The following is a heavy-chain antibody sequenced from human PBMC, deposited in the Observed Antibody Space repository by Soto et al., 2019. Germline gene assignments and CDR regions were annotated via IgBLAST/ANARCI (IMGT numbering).Heavy chain of an antibody. J-gene: IGHJ4*02. Sequence: GSLRLSFAASGFTFSSYWMHWVRQAPGKGLVWVSRIKGDGSETNYADSVKGRFTISRDNAKNTLYLQLNSLRAEDTAVYYCLRGNSGYGNFDYWGQGTRVTVSS. CDR1: GFTFSSYW. CDR3: LRGNSGYGNFDY. V-gene: IGHV3-74*01. CDR2: IKGDGSET. D-gene: IGHD5-12*01.